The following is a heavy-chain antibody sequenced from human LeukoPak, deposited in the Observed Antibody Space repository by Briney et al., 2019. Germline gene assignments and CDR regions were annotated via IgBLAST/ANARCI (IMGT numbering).Heavy chain of an antibody. D-gene: IGHD2-8*02. CDR1: GFTFSSYA. V-gene: IGHV3-23*01. CDR2: ISGSGGST. CDR3: ARVAASPGGPIDY. J-gene: IGHJ4*02. Sequence: GGSLRLSCAASGFTFSSYAMSWVRQAPGKGLEWVSAISGSGGSTYYADSVRGRFTISRDNSKNTLYLQMNSLRAEDTAVYYCARVAASPGGPIDYWGQGTLVTVSS.